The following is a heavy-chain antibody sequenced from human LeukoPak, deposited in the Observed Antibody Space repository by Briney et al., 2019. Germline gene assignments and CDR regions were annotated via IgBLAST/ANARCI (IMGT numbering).Heavy chain of an antibody. Sequence: SETLSLTCTVSGGSISSSSYYWGWIRQPPGKGLEWIGSIYYSGSTYYNPSLKSRVTISVDTSKNQFSLKLSSVTAADTAVYYCASVTGNVLRAFDIWGQGTMVTVSS. D-gene: IGHD2-15*01. V-gene: IGHV4-39*07. J-gene: IGHJ3*02. CDR1: GGSISSSSYY. CDR3: ASVTGNVLRAFDI. CDR2: IYYSGST.